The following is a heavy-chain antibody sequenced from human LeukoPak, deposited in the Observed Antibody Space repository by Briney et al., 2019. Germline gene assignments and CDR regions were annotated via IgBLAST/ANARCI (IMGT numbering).Heavy chain of an antibody. J-gene: IGHJ3*02. CDR3: AKVMTMVVHVFDI. D-gene: IGHD4/OR15-4a*01. CDR1: GGSINSGSHY. V-gene: IGHV4-61*02. CDR2: IYPSGGTT. Sequence: SETLSLTCTVSGGSINSGSHYWSWLRQPAGKGLEWIGRIYPSGGTTNYNPSLKSRVTISVDTSKNQFSLKLTSVTAADTAVYYCAKVMTMVVHVFDIWGQGTMVTVSS.